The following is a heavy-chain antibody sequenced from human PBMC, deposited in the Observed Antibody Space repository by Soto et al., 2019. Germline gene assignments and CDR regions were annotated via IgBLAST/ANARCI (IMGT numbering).Heavy chain of an antibody. J-gene: IGHJ6*03. CDR2: ISSSSSTI. CDR1: GFTFSSYS. Sequence: PGGSLRLSCAASGFTFSSYSMNWVRQAPGKGLEWVSYISSSSSTIYYADSVKGRFTISRDNAKNSLYLQMNSLRAEDTAVYYCARGISGWSTIFYYYYYMDVWGKGTTVTVSS. CDR3: ARGISGWSTIFYYYYYMDV. D-gene: IGHD6-19*01. V-gene: IGHV3-48*01.